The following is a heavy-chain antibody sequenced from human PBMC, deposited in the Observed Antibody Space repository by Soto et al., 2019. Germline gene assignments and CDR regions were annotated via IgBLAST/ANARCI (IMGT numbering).Heavy chain of an antibody. CDR2: IYHSGST. CDR3: ARAVYGSGNYSKYYYYGMDV. V-gene: IGHV4-4*02. CDR1: GWSISSSNW. J-gene: IGHJ6*02. D-gene: IGHD3-10*01. Sequence: PSETLSVTCAVCGWSISSSNWCSSVLHHPGKGLECIGQIYHSGSTNSNPSLKSRVTISVDKYKNQFSLKLSSVPAAETAVYYCARAVYGSGNYSKYYYYGMDVWGQGTTVT.